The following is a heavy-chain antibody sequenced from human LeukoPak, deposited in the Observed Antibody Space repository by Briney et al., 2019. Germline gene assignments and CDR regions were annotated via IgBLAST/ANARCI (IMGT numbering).Heavy chain of an antibody. D-gene: IGHD7-27*01. CDR3: ARAHNWGDFDY. V-gene: IGHV3-53*01. Sequence: GGSLRLSCAASGFTVSSNYMSWVRQAPGKGLEWGSVIYSGGSTYYADSVKSRVTISRDNSKNTLYLQMNSLRPEDTAVYYCARAHNWGDFDYWGQGTLVTVSS. CDR1: GFTVSSNY. CDR2: IYSGGST. J-gene: IGHJ4*02.